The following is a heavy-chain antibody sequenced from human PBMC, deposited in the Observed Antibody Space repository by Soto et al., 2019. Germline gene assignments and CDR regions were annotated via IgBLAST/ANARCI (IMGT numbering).Heavy chain of an antibody. J-gene: IGHJ5*02. Sequence: SETLSLTCTVSGGSISSYYWSWIRQPPGKGLEWIGYIYYSGSTYYNPSLKSRVTISVDTSKNQFSLKLSSVTAADTAVYYCARHLRITGTNWFDPWGQGTLVTVSS. CDR3: ARHLRITGTNWFDP. D-gene: IGHD1-7*01. V-gene: IGHV4-59*08. CDR1: GGSISSYY. CDR2: IYYSGST.